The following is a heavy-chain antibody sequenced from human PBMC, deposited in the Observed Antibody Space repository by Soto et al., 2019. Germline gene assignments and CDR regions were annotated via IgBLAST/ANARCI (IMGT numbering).Heavy chain of an antibody. J-gene: IGHJ3*02. D-gene: IGHD2-2*01. CDR1: GGSISSSSYY. V-gene: IGHV4-39*01. CDR3: ARGRFVPVVPAFRGIDAFDI. CDR2: IYYSGST. Sequence: SETLSLTCTVSGGSISSSSYYWGWIRQPPGKGLEWIGSIYYSGSTYYNPSLKSRVTISVDTSKNQFSLKLSSVAAADTAVYYCARGRFVPVVPAFRGIDAFDIWGQGTMVTVSS.